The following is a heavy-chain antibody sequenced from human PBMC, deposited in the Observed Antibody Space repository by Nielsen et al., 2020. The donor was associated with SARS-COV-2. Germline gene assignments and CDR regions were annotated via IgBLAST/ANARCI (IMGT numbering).Heavy chain of an antibody. CDR2: NSPYSGDT. D-gene: IGHD1-20*01. V-gene: IGHV1-18*04. CDR3: ARAAYNWDFDY. CDR1: RYTFTDHT. J-gene: IGHJ4*02. Sequence: SVKVSCKTSRYTFTDHTIIWVRQAPGQRLQCMGWNSPYSGDTGYSQILQGRVTITTDTSTSTAFMELRSLRSDDTAVYYCARAAYNWDFDYWGQGTLVTVSS.